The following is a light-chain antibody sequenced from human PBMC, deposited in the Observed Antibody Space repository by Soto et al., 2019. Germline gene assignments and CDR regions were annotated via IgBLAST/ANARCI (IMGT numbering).Light chain of an antibody. J-gene: IGKJ1*01. CDR3: QQTDSTPPT. Sequence: DIQMTQSPSSLSASVGDRVTISCRASQSIRNYVSWYQQKPGTAPKLLIRAASTFQSGVPSRFSGSGSGTDFTLTISSLQIEDFATYFCQQTDSTPPTFGQGTNVEI. V-gene: IGKV1-39*01. CDR1: QSIRNY. CDR2: AAS.